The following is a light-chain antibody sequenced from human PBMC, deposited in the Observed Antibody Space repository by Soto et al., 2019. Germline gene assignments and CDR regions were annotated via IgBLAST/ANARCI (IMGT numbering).Light chain of an antibody. CDR2: GNS. Sequence: QSVLTQPPSVSGAPGQRVTISCSGSSSNIGAGYDVNWYRQLPGTAPKLLIYGNSDRPSGVPDRFSGSKSGTPASLAITGLQAEDEAHYLCKSYDRSLRTYVFGTGTKVTVL. V-gene: IGLV1-40*01. J-gene: IGLJ1*01. CDR1: SSNIGAGYD. CDR3: KSYDRSLRTYV.